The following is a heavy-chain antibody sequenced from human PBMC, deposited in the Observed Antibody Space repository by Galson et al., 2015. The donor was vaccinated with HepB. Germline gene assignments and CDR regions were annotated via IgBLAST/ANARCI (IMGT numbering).Heavy chain of an antibody. D-gene: IGHD3-22*01. CDR3: ARGRGDIGGYYAFDY. V-gene: IGHV3-21*06. J-gene: IGHJ4*02. Sequence: SLRLSCAASGFTFSTYSLNWVRQAPGKGLEWVSAVSSSSIYKYYADSVKGRFTISRDNAKSSLYVQMNNPRVEDTAVYYCARGRGDIGGYYAFDYWGKGALVTVSS. CDR1: GFTFSTYS. CDR2: VSSSSIYK.